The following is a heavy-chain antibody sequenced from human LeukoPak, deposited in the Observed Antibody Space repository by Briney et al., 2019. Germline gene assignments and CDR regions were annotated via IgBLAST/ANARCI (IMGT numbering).Heavy chain of an antibody. J-gene: IGHJ2*01. CDR2: ISGSGGST. CDR3: AKGTFLSWYFDL. CDR1: GFTFSSYA. Sequence: PGGSLRLSCAASGFTFSSYAMSWVRQAPGKGLEWVSAISGSGGSTYYADSAKGRFTISRDNSKNTLYLQMNSLRAEDTAVYYCAKGTFLSWYFDLWGRGTLVTVSS. V-gene: IGHV3-23*01. D-gene: IGHD1-1*01.